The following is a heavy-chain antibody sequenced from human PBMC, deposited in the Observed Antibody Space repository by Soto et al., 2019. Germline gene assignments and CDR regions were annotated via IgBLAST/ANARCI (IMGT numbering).Heavy chain of an antibody. J-gene: IGHJ3*02. Sequence: EMQLVESGGGFVQPGRSLRVSCVASGFIFDDFAMHWVRQAPGKGLEWVSVISWNSGRIADADSVKGRFTTSRDNAKNSLFLQIHSLRPEDTALYFCVKEKLQSDSFDIWGQGTMVIVSP. V-gene: IGHV3-9*01. CDR3: VKEKLQSDSFDI. CDR2: ISWNSGRI. D-gene: IGHD1-7*01. CDR1: GFIFDDFA.